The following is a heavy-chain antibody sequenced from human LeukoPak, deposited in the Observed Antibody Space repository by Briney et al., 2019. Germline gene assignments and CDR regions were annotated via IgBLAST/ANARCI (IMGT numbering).Heavy chain of an antibody. D-gene: IGHD2-2*01. CDR3: ARTTNLGDCSSTSCSWAFDY. CDR1: GFTVSSNY. J-gene: IGHJ4*02. V-gene: IGHV3-53*01. CDR2: IYSGGST. Sequence: PGGSLRLSCAASGFTVSSNYMSWVRQAPGKGLEWVSVIYSGGSTYYADSVKGRFTISRDNSKNTLYLQMNSLRAEDTAVYYCARTTNLGDCSSTSCSWAFDYWGQGTLVTVSS.